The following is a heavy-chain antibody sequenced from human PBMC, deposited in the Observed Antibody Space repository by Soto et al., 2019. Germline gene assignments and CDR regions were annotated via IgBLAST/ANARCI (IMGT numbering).Heavy chain of an antibody. Sequence: GASVKVSCKASGYTFTGYYMHWVRQAPGQGLEWMGWINPNSGGTNYAQKFQGWVTMTRDTSISTAYMELSRLRSDDTAVYYCARDREFIPPPCSSTSCYPAYAFDIWGQGTMVTVSS. V-gene: IGHV1-2*04. CDR1: GYTFTGYY. CDR3: ARDREFIPPPCSSTSCYPAYAFDI. D-gene: IGHD2-2*01. J-gene: IGHJ3*02. CDR2: INPNSGGT.